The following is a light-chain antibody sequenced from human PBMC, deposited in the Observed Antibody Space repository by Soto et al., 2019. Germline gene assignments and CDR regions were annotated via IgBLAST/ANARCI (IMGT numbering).Light chain of an antibody. J-gene: IGKJ1*01. Sequence: DIQMAQSPSTLSASVGDRVTITCRASQSISSWLAWYQQKPGKAPKLLIYKASPLQNGVPSRFSGSASGTEFTLTISSLQPDDFATDYCQQYNSYPRTFGHGTKVEIK. CDR1: QSISSW. CDR3: QQYNSYPRT. V-gene: IGKV1-5*03. CDR2: KAS.